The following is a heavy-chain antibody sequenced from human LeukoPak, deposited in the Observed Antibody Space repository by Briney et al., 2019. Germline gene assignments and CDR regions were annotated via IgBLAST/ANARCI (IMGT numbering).Heavy chain of an antibody. J-gene: IGHJ6*03. V-gene: IGHV3-7*01. CDR3: ARGRDGYNWYYYYYMDV. D-gene: IGHD5-24*01. CDR1: GFTFSSYW. Sequence: PGGSLRLSCAASGFTFSSYWMSWVRQAPGKGLEWVANIKQDGSEKYYVDSVKGRFTISRDNAKNSLYLQMNSLRAEDTAVYYCARGRDGYNWYYYYYMDVWGKGTTVTVSS. CDR2: IKQDGSEK.